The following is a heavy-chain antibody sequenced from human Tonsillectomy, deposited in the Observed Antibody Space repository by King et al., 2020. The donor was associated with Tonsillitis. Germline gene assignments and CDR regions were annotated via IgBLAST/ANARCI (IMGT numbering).Heavy chain of an antibody. J-gene: IGHJ4*02. CDR1: GGSISSSSYY. CDR2: IYYSGST. Sequence: QLQESGPGLVKPSETLSLTCTVSGGSISSSSYYWGWIRQPPGKGLEWIGSIYYSGSTYYNPSLKSRVTISVDTSKNQFSLKLSSVTAADTAVYYCARHKGPVEMATLGYWGQGTLVTVSS. V-gene: IGHV4-39*01. CDR3: ARHKGPVEMATLGY. D-gene: IGHD5-24*01.